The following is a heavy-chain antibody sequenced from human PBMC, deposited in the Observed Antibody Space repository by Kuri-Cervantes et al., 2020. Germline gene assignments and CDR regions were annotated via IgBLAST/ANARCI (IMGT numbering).Heavy chain of an antibody. CDR3: ASGYSSGWYSGGRDY. CDR1: GFTFRNYV. Sequence: GESLKISCAASGFTFRNYVMHWVRQAPGKGLVWVSRINSDGSSTSYADSVKGRFTISRDNAKNTLYLQMNSLRAEDTAIYYCASGYSSGWYSGGRDYWGQGTLVTVSS. V-gene: IGHV3-74*01. D-gene: IGHD6-19*01. CDR2: INSDGSST. J-gene: IGHJ4*02.